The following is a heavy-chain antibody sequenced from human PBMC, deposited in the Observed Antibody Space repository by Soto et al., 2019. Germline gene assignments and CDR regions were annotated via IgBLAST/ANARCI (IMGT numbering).Heavy chain of an antibody. V-gene: IGHV4-34*01. CDR1: GGSFSGYY. Sequence: QVQLQQWGAGLLKPSETLSLTCAVYGGSFSGYYWSWIRQPPGKGLEWIGEINHSGSTNYNPSLTSRVTISVDTSKNQFSLKLSSVTAADTAVYYCARGLNVWSSGWYMFDYWGQGTLVTVSS. J-gene: IGHJ4*02. CDR3: ARGLNVWSSGWYMFDY. CDR2: INHSGST. D-gene: IGHD6-19*01.